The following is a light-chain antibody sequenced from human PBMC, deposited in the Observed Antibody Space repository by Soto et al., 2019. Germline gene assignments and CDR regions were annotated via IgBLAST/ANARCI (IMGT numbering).Light chain of an antibody. Sequence: EIVLMQPPDTLSLSPGERATLSCRASQSVSSNYLAWYQQKNGQAPRLLIYGASSRATGIPDRFSGSGSGTDFTLTISRLEPEDFAVYFCQQYGSSPVTCGQGTMVDIK. CDR1: QSVSSNY. V-gene: IGKV3-20*01. CDR2: GAS. J-gene: IGKJ1*01. CDR3: QQYGSSPVT.